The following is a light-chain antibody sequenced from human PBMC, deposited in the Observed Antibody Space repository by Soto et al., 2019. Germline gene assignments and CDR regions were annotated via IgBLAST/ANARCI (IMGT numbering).Light chain of an antibody. V-gene: IGKV1-5*03. Sequence: DIHRTQSPSTLSGSVLDRVTITFRASQTISSWLAWYQQKPGKAPKLLIYKASTLKSGVTSRFSGSGFETKFTITISSLEPDDFATYYCQHHNTYSEAFGQGTKVDIK. CDR3: QHHNTYSEA. J-gene: IGKJ1*01. CDR2: KAS. CDR1: QTISSW.